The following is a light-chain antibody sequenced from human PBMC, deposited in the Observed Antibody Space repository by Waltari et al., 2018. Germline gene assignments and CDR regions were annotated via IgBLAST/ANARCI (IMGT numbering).Light chain of an antibody. Sequence: EIVMTQSPATLSVSPGESATLSCRASQSVSIKLAWYQQNPGQAPRLLISDASTRATVIPPRFSGSGSGTDFTLTISSLQSEDFAVYYCQQYNNWPLTFGGGTKVEIK. CDR2: DAS. V-gene: IGKV3-15*01. J-gene: IGKJ4*01. CDR1: QSVSIK. CDR3: QQYNNWPLT.